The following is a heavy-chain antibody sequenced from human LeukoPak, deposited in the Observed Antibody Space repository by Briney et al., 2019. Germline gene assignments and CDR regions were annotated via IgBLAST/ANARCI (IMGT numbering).Heavy chain of an antibody. CDR3: ARVQFILTISNWFDP. D-gene: IGHD3-3*01. CDR1: GGSISSYY. J-gene: IGHJ5*02. Sequence: SETLYLTCTVSGGSISSYYWSWIRQAAGKGLEWIGRIYTSGSTNYNPSLKSRVTMSVDTSKNQFSLKLSSVTAADTAVYYCARVQFILTISNWFDPWGQGTLVTVSS. CDR2: IYTSGST. V-gene: IGHV4-4*07.